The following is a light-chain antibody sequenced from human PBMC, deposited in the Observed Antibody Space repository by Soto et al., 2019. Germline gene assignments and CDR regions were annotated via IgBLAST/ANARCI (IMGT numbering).Light chain of an antibody. CDR1: QPLRQSTGSNS. CDR3: MQALQAPCT. V-gene: IGKV2-28*01. J-gene: IGKJ2*02. CDR2: LGS. Sequence: DIVVSQSQLSLPVTPGESASISRSFSQPLRQSTGSNSLDRYLQKPRQSPLLLTYLGSTLASRVPDRCSGSGSGTDSPLKISRVEAEDVVVYCWMQALQAPCTFGQGTTLEI.